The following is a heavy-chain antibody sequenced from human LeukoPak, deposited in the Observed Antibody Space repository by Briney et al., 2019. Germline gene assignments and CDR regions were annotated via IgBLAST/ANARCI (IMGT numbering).Heavy chain of an antibody. V-gene: IGHV3-30*17. CDR1: GFTFSSYA. CDR2: ISYDGSNK. Sequence: GRSLRLSCAASGFTFSSYAMHRVPQAPAKGQGWVPVISYDGSNKYYADSVKGRFTISRDNSKNTLYLQMNSLRAEDTAVYYCARDFEAHDLRPIGYWGQGTLVTVSS. CDR3: ARDFEAHDLRPIGY. J-gene: IGHJ4*02. D-gene: IGHD3-3*01.